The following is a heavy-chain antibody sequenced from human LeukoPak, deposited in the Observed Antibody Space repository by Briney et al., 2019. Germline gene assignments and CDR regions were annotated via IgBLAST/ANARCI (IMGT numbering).Heavy chain of an antibody. CDR2: IYHSGST. CDR3: ARQKPGIAAVRGAFDI. J-gene: IGHJ3*02. Sequence: PSETLSLTCTVSGYSISSGYYWGWIRQPPGKGLEWIGSIYHSGSTYYNPSLKSRVTISVDTSKNQFSLKLSSVAAADTAVYYCARQKPGIAAVRGAFDIWGQGTMVTVSS. V-gene: IGHV4-38-2*02. CDR1: GYSISSGYY. D-gene: IGHD6-13*01.